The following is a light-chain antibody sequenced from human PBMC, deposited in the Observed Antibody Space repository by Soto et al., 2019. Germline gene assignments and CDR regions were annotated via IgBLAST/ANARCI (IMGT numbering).Light chain of an antibody. J-gene: IGKJ1*01. CDR3: MQALQTPWT. V-gene: IGKV2-28*01. CDR1: QSLLHSNGYNY. Sequence: DIVMTQSPLSLPVTPGEPASISCRSSQSLLHSNGYNYLDWYLQNPGQSPQLLIYLGSHRASGVTDRFSGSASGKDVTLKITRVEAEDVGVYYCMQALQTPWTFGQGTKVEIK. CDR2: LGS.